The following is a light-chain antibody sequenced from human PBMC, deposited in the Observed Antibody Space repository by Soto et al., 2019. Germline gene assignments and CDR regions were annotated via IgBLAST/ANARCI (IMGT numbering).Light chain of an antibody. CDR3: AAWDHSLSGPYYV. CDR1: SSNIGSNY. J-gene: IGLJ1*01. CDR2: RNN. V-gene: IGLV1-47*01. Sequence: QSVLTQPPSASGTPGQRVTISCSGSSSNIGSNYVYWYQQLPGTAPKLLIYRNNQRPSGVPDRFSGSKSGTSASLAISGLRSEDEADYYCAAWDHSLSGPYYVFGTGT.